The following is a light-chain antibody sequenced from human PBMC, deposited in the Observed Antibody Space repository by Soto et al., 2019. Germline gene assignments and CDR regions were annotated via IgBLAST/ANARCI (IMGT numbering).Light chain of an antibody. V-gene: IGKV3-11*01. Sequence: EIVMTQSPATLSVSPGERATLSCRASQSVNSNLAWYQQKPGQAPRLLISVASNRATGIPARFSGSGSGTDFTLTISSLESEDFAVYYCQQRGTFGQGTRLEIK. J-gene: IGKJ5*01. CDR3: QQRGT. CDR1: QSVNSN. CDR2: VAS.